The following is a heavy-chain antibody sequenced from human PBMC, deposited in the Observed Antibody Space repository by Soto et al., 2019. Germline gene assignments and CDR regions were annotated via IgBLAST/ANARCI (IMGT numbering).Heavy chain of an antibody. CDR1: GYTFTEYD. Sequence: ASVKVSCKTSGYTFTEYDLNWVRQAPGQGLEYMGWMSTENRNADYAPQFRGRVSMTTDTSISTAYLELTNLTYEETAVYNCDVTTGCWGQGTLVTISS. CDR3: DVTTGC. J-gene: IGHJ4*02. V-gene: IGHV1-8*01. CDR2: MSTENRNA. D-gene: IGHD6-19*01.